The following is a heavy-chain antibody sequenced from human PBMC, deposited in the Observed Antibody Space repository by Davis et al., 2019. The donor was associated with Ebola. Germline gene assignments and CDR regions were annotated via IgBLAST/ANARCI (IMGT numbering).Heavy chain of an antibody. CDR1: GGSISSGGYY. V-gene: IGHV4-31*03. CDR2: IYYSGST. D-gene: IGHD6-13*01. J-gene: IGHJ4*02. CDR3: AREIRSSSWYPDY. Sequence: PSETLSLTCTVSGGSISSGGYYWSWIRQHPGKGLEWIGYIYYSGSTYYNPSLKSRVTISVDTSKNQFSLKLSSVTAADTAVYYCAREIRSSSWYPDYWGQGTLVTVSS.